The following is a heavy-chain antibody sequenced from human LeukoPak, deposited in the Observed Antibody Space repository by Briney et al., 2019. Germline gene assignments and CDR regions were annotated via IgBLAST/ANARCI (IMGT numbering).Heavy chain of an antibody. Sequence: GESLKISCKGSGYSFTNYWIGWVRQMPGKGLEWMGIIYPGDSDTRYSPSFQGQVIISADRSINTAYLQWSSLKASDTAMYYCARGTSTRLGELSSWGQGTLVTVSS. J-gene: IGHJ5*02. CDR2: IYPGDSDT. D-gene: IGHD3-16*02. CDR3: ARGTSTRLGELSS. V-gene: IGHV5-51*01. CDR1: GYSFTNYW.